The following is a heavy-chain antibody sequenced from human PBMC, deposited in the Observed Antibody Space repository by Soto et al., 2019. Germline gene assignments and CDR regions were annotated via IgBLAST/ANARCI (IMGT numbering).Heavy chain of an antibody. V-gene: IGHV3-74*01. CDR3: VRALTAPGL. CDR1: GFAISAYW. J-gene: IGHJ4*02. CDR2: ISSDGSIT. D-gene: IGHD5-18*01. Sequence: EVQMLVSGGDSVQPGGSLRLSCAASGFAISAYWIHWVRQAPGGGLVWLSRISSDGSITNYADSVKGRFTVSRDSAKNTVYLQMNSLRVEDTAVYYCVRALTAPGLWVQGTLVTGS.